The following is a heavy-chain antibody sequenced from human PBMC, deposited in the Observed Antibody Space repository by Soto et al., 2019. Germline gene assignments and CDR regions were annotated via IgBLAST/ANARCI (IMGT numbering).Heavy chain of an antibody. CDR2: ISSGSTYL. D-gene: IGHD3-16*01. CDR1: GFTFSAHS. CDR3: AGGGQLDP. V-gene: IGHV3-21*01. J-gene: IGHJ5*02. Sequence: VESGGGLVKPGGSLRLSCAASGFTFSAHSMNWVRQAPGRGLEWVSSISSGSTYLFYADSIKGRFTISRDDARNSLYLQMNGLRVEDTAVYYCAGGGQLDPWGQGTLVTVSS.